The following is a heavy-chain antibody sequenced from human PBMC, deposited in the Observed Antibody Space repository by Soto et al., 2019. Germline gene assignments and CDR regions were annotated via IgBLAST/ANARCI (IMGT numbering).Heavy chain of an antibody. D-gene: IGHD4-17*01. V-gene: IGHV4-39*01. J-gene: IGHJ5*02. CDR1: GDSISVTRYD. CDR3: ARQVYGDYSGSNWFDP. Sequence: PSETLSLTCSVLGDSISVTRYDWGWIGQSPEKGLEWIGSISHDGHAYYNPSLKSRVTLFADTSRNKFSLKMKSVTVADTALYFCARQVYGDYSGSNWFDPWGQGALVTVSS. CDR2: ISHDGHA.